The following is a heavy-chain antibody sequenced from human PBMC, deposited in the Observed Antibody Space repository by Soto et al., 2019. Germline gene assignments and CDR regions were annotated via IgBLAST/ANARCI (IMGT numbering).Heavy chain of an antibody. Sequence: EVQLLESGGGLVQPGGSLRLSCAASGFTFSSYAMSWVRQAPGKGLEWVSAISGSGGSTYYADSVKGRFTISRDNSKSTLYLQMNSLRAEDTAVYYCAKGYVSELWSTYGGYFDYWGQGTLVTVSS. J-gene: IGHJ4*02. D-gene: IGHD3-16*01. CDR3: AKGYVSELWSTYGGYFDY. CDR2: ISGSGGST. CDR1: GFTFSSYA. V-gene: IGHV3-23*01.